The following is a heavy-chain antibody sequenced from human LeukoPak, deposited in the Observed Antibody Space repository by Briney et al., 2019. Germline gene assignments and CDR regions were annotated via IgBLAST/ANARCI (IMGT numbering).Heavy chain of an antibody. Sequence: GGSLRLSCAASGFTFSSYEMNWVRQAPGKGLEWVSYISSSGSTIYYADSVKGRFTISRDNAKNSLYLQMNSLRAEDTAVYYCAGDGAAAAANPFDYWGQGTLVTVSS. CDR1: GFTFSSYE. J-gene: IGHJ4*02. CDR2: ISSSGSTI. D-gene: IGHD6-13*01. V-gene: IGHV3-48*03. CDR3: AGDGAAAAANPFDY.